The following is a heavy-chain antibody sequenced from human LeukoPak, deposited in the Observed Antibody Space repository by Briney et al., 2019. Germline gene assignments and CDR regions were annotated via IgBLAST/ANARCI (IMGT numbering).Heavy chain of an antibody. Sequence: PSETLSLTCTVSGGSISSYYWSWIRQPPGKGLEWIGYIYYSGSTNYNPSLKSRVTISVDTSKNQFSLKLSSVTAADTAVYYCAREVHGDYYYYYMDVWGKGTTVTVSS. D-gene: IGHD4-17*01. CDR2: IYYSGST. J-gene: IGHJ6*03. V-gene: IGHV4-59*01. CDR3: AREVHGDYYYYYMDV. CDR1: GGSISSYY.